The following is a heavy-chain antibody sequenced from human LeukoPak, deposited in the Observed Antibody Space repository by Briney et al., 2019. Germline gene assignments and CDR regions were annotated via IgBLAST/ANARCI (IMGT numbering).Heavy chain of an antibody. Sequence: GASVKVSCKPSGYTFTSYYMHWVRQAPGQGLEWMGIINPSGGSTSYAQKFQGRVTMTRDTSTSTVYMELSSLRSEDTAVYYCARDTPPKNWFDPWGQGTLVTVSS. J-gene: IGHJ5*02. CDR1: GYTFTSYY. V-gene: IGHV1-46*01. CDR3: ARDTPPKNWFDP. CDR2: INPSGGST.